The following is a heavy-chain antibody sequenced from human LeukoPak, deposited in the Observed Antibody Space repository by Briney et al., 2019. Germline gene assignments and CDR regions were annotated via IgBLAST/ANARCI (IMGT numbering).Heavy chain of an antibody. Sequence: GGSLRLSCAASGFTFSSYWMSWVRQAPGKGLEWVANIKQDGSEKYYVDSVKGRFTISRDNAKNSLYLQMNSLRAEDTAVYYCARDLLGWELHYFDYWGQGTLVTVSS. CDR3: ARDLLGWELHYFDY. CDR2: IKQDGSEK. CDR1: GFTFSSYW. D-gene: IGHD1-26*01. J-gene: IGHJ4*02. V-gene: IGHV3-7*01.